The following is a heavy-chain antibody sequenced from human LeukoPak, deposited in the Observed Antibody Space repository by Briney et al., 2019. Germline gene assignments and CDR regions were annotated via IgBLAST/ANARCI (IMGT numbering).Heavy chain of an antibody. J-gene: IGHJ4*02. CDR2: ISGSGGST. CDR1: GFTFSSYA. V-gene: IGHV3-23*01. Sequence: PGGSLRLACAASGFTFSSYAMSWVRQAPGKGLEWVSAISGSGGSTYYADSMKGRFTISRDNSKNTLYLQMNSLRAEDTAVYYCAKDGIVVVVAATPDYWGQGTLVTVSS. D-gene: IGHD2-15*01. CDR3: AKDGIVVVVAATPDY.